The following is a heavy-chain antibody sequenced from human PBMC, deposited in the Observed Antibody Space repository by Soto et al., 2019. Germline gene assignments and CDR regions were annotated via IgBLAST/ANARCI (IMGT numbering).Heavy chain of an antibody. J-gene: IGHJ6*03. V-gene: IGHV4-39*01. CDR3: ARQIVVVVAASYYYYYYMDV. D-gene: IGHD2-15*01. CDR2: IYYSGST. CDR1: GGSISSSSYY. Sequence: SETLSLTCTVSGGSISSSSYYWGWIRQPPGKGLEWIGSIYYSGSTYYNPSLKSRVTISVDTSKNQFSLKLSSVTAADTAVYYCARQIVVVVAASYYYYYYMDVWGKGTTVTVSS.